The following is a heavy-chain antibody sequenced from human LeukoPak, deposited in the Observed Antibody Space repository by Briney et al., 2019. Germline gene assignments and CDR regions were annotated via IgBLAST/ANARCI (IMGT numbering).Heavy chain of an antibody. CDR1: GGSISSGSYY. CDR2: IYTSGST. V-gene: IGHV4-61*02. Sequence: SETLSLTCTVSGGSISSGSYYWSWIRQPAGKGLEWIGRIYTSGSTNYNPSLKSRVTISVDTSKDQFFLKLSSVTAADTAVYYCARAVAVVPAAIYIGYFDYWGQGTLVTVSS. D-gene: IGHD2-2*01. CDR3: ARAVAVVPAAIYIGYFDY. J-gene: IGHJ4*02.